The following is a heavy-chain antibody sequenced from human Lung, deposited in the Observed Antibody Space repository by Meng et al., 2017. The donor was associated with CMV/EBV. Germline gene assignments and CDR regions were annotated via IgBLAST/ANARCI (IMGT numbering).Heavy chain of an antibody. CDR3: TSLTMIDACDI. CDR1: GFTFSGSA. CDR2: IRSKANIYAT. V-gene: IGHV3-73*01. Sequence: GESLKISCAASGFTFSGSAMHWVRQASGKGLEWVGRIRSKANIYATAYTASVRGRFTVSRDDSKNTAYLQMNSLKTEDTAVYYCTSLTMIDACDIWGQGTMVTVSS. D-gene: IGHD3-22*01. J-gene: IGHJ3*02.